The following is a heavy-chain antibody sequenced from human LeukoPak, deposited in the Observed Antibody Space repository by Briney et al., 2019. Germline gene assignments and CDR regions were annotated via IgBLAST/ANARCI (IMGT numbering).Heavy chain of an antibody. V-gene: IGHV5-51*01. CDR2: IYPGDSDT. CDR3: ARDPTWSSGPRDAFDI. D-gene: IGHD6-19*01. J-gene: IGHJ3*02. Sequence: GESLKISCKGSGYSFTDYWIGWVRQMPGKGLEWMGIIYPGDSDTRYSPSFQGQVTISADKSISTAYLQWSSLRSEDTAVYYCARDPTWSSGPRDAFDIWGQGTMVTVSS. CDR1: GYSFTDYW.